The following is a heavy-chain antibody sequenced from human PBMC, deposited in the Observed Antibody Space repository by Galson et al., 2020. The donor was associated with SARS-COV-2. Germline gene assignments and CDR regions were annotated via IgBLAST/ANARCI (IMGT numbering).Heavy chain of an antibody. D-gene: IGHD4-17*01. CDR3: ARGTTVTTNGPADD. V-gene: IGHV3-30-3*01. Sequence: GGSLRLSCAASGFTFINYAMHWVRQAPGKGLEWVAVISYDGSNEYYADSVKGRFTISRDKSKNTLYLQMNSLRIDDTSVYYCARGTTVTTNGPADDWGQGTLVTVSS. CDR1: GFTFINYA. J-gene: IGHJ4*02. CDR2: ISYDGSNE.